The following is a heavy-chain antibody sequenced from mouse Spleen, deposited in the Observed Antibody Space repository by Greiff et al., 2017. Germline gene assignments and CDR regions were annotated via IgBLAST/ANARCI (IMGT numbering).Heavy chain of an antibody. Sequence: VQLQESGPELVKPGASVKISCKASGYTFTSYWITWVKQRPGQGLEWIGDIYPGSGSTNYNEKFKSKATLTVDTSSSTAYMQLSSLTSEDSAVYYCARNYYGSSFNPYFDYWGQGTTLTVSS. V-gene: IGHV1-55*01. D-gene: IGHD1-1*01. J-gene: IGHJ2*01. CDR2: IYPGSGST. CDR1: GYTFTSYW. CDR3: ARNYYGSSFNPYFDY.